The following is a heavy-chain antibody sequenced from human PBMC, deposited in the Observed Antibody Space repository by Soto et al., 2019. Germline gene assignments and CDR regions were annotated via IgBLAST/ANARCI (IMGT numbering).Heavy chain of an antibody. CDR2: ISYDGSNK. V-gene: IGHV3-30-3*01. D-gene: IGHD4-4*01. CDR1: GFTFSSYA. Sequence: GGSLRLSCAASGFTFSSYAMHWVRQAPGKGLEWVAVISYDGSNKYYADSVKGRFTISRDNSKNTLYLQMNSLRAEDTAVYYCARRHSNYPNYYYGMDVWGQGTTVTVSS. CDR3: ARRHSNYPNYYYGMDV. J-gene: IGHJ6*02.